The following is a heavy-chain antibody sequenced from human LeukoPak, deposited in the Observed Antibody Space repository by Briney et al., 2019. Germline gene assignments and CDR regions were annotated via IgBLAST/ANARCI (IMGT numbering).Heavy chain of an antibody. Sequence: PGGSLRLSCAASGFTLSSYGMSWVRQAPGKGLEWVSAISGSGGSTYYADSVKGRFTISRDNSKNTLYLQMNSLRAEDTAVYYCAKVGGSGSYYRSGWFDPWGQGTLVTVSS. V-gene: IGHV3-23*01. CDR1: GFTLSSYG. CDR3: AKVGGSGSYYRSGWFDP. J-gene: IGHJ5*02. D-gene: IGHD3-10*01. CDR2: ISGSGGST.